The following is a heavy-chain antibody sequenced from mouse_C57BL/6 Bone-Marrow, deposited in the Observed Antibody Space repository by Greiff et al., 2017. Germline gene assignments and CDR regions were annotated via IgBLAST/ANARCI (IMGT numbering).Heavy chain of an antibody. Sequence: DVKLVESGGGLVKPGGSLKLSCAASGFTFSSYAMSWVRQTPEKRLEWVATISDGGSYTYYPDNVKGRFTISRDNAKNNLYLQMSHLKSEDTAMYYCARTLYYYGSSYRYFDYWGQGTTLTVSS. D-gene: IGHD1-1*01. CDR3: ARTLYYYGSSYRYFDY. CDR2: ISDGGSYT. CDR1: GFTFSSYA. J-gene: IGHJ2*01. V-gene: IGHV5-4*03.